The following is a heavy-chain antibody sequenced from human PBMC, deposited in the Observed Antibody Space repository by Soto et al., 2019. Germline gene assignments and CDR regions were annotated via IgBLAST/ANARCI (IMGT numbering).Heavy chain of an antibody. CDR3: KVYYYYGMDV. D-gene: IGHD3-10*01. Sequence: ASVKVSCKASGYTFSRSGISWVRQAPGQGLEWMGWISTYNGDTNYAQTFQGRVTMTTDTSTSTVYMELRSLRSDDTAVYYYKVYYYYGMDVWGQGTTVTVSS. CDR1: GYTFSRSG. J-gene: IGHJ6*02. V-gene: IGHV1-18*01. CDR2: ISTYNGDT.